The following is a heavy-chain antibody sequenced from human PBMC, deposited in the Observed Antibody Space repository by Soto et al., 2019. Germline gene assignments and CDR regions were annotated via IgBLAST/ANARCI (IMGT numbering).Heavy chain of an antibody. D-gene: IGHD5-18*01. CDR2: IYYNGIT. CDR3: ARVIQEGFDT. V-gene: IGHV4-30-4*01. CDR1: GDSITTGDYY. Sequence: QVSLQELGPGLVKPSQTLSLTCFVSGDSITTGDYYWSWIRQPPGKALEWIAYIYYNGITHYNPSLKSRVTISLAPSKNHFSLQMTSVTDADTAVYSCARVIQEGFDTWGQGTLVTVSS. J-gene: IGHJ5*02.